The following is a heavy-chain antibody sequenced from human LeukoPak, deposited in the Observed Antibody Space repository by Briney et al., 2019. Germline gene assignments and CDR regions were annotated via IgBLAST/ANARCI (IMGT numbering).Heavy chain of an antibody. CDR3: VRRDTGRNYLDY. CDR2: IYYTGKI. J-gene: IGHJ4*02. V-gene: IGHV4-59*08. Sequence: SETLSLTCAVSGGSINSHYWGWIRQPPGKGLQWIGDIYYTGKINYNPSLKSRVTITLDTSKDHLSLNLTSVLAADTAIYYCVRRDTGRNYLDYWGQGILVTVSS. D-gene: IGHD2-8*02. CDR1: GGSINSHY.